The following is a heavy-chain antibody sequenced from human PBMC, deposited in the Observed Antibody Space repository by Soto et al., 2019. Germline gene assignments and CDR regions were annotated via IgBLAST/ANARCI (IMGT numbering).Heavy chain of an antibody. V-gene: IGHV4-59*01. CDR2: ISYSGNT. D-gene: IGHD2-8*01. CDR1: GGSISNFY. Sequence: SETLSLTGTVCGGSISNFYWSWIRQPPGKGLEWIGYISYSGNTNYNPSLKSRVSISVDTSKNQLSLNLTSVTAADTAVYYCARAPMVLSRSYFDSWGQGTPVTVSS. J-gene: IGHJ4*02. CDR3: ARAPMVLSRSYFDS.